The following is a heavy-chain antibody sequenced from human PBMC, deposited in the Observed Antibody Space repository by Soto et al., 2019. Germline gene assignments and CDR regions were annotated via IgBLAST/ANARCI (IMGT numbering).Heavy chain of an antibody. Sequence: QVQLVESGGGVFQPGRSLRLSCAASGFTFSNYGMHWVRQAPGKGLEWVAVVWYDGSNKDYADAVEGRFTISRDNSKNTLYLQMNSLRAEDTAMYYCTREASSSSGFDIWGQGTTVTVSS. D-gene: IGHD6-6*01. CDR1: GFTFSNYG. CDR2: VWYDGSNK. V-gene: IGHV3-33*01. CDR3: TREASSSSGFDI. J-gene: IGHJ3*02.